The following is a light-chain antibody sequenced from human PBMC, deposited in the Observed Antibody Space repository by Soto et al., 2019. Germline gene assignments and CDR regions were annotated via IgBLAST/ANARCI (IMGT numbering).Light chain of an antibody. V-gene: IGKV1-39*01. CDR2: AAS. Sequence: DIQMTQSPSSLSASVGDRVTITCRASQSISSYLNWFQQKPGRAPQLLISAASSLQSGVPSRFSGRGSGTDFTLTITSLQPEDFATYYCQQSYSTPYTFGQGTKLEIK. CDR1: QSISSY. J-gene: IGKJ2*01. CDR3: QQSYSTPYT.